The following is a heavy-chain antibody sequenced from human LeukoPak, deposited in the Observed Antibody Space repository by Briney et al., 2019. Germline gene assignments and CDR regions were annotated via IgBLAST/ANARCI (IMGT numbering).Heavy chain of an antibody. CDR1: GFTFSSYD. V-gene: IGHV3-13*01. CDR2: IGPAGDT. Sequence: PGGSLRLSCAASGFTFSSYDLHWVRQSTGKGLEWVSAIGPAGDTYYPGSVKGRFTIFRENAKNSLHLQMNSLRAEDTAVYYCARGGSGWSNFDYWGQGTLVTVSS. D-gene: IGHD6-19*01. CDR3: ARGGSGWSNFDY. J-gene: IGHJ4*02.